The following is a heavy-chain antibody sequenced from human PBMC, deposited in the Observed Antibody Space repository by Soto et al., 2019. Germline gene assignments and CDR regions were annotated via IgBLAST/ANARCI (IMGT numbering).Heavy chain of an antibody. D-gene: IGHD2-2*01. Sequence: LSETLSLTCTVSGVSISSYYWSWIRQPPGKGLEYIGYIYYTGSTKYNPSLKSRVTISVDTSKNQFSLTLTSMTAADTAVYYCARGDVVVPAAWFDPWGQGSLVTVSS. CDR3: ARGDVVVPAAWFDP. CDR1: GVSISSYY. CDR2: IYYTGST. J-gene: IGHJ5*02. V-gene: IGHV4-59*01.